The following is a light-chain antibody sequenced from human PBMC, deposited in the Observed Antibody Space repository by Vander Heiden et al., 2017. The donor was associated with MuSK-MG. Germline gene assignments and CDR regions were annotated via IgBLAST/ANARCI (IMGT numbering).Light chain of an antibody. Sequence: IVMTQSPATLSVSPGARATLSCRASQSVSSNLAWYQQIPGQAPRLLIYGASSRATGIPARFSGSGYGKEFTLTISSLQSEDFAVEYCQQYNDWPPWTFGQGTKVEIK. V-gene: IGKV3-15*01. CDR2: GAS. CDR3: QQYNDWPPWT. CDR1: QSVSSN. J-gene: IGKJ1*01.